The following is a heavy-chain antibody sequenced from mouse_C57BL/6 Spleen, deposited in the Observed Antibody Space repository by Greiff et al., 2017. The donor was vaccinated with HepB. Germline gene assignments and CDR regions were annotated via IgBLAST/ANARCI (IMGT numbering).Heavy chain of an antibody. D-gene: IGHD1-1*01. CDR2: ISDGGSDT. Sequence: EVMLVEPGGGLVKPGGSLKLSCAASGFTFSSYAMPWVRQTPEKRLEWVATISDGGSDTYYPDNVKGRFTISRDNTKNNPYLQLSHLKSEDTAMYYCARDHGSGYVAFAYWGQGTPVTVSA. V-gene: IGHV5-4*01. CDR1: GFTFSSYA. J-gene: IGHJ3*01. CDR3: ARDHGSGYVAFAY.